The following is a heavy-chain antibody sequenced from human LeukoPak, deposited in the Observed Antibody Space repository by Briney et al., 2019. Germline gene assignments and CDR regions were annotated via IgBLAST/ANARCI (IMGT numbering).Heavy chain of an antibody. CDR2: IYYSGST. V-gene: IGHV4-39*01. CDR3: ARFTTDLYYDILTGYSLPRDYYYMDV. CDR1: GGSISSSSYY. Sequence: SETLSLTCTVSGGSISSSSYYWGWIRQPPGKGLEWIGSIYYSGSTYYNPSLKSRVTISVDTSKNQFSLKLSSVTAADTAVYYCARFTTDLYYDILTGYSLPRDYYYMDVWGKGTTVTISS. D-gene: IGHD3-9*01. J-gene: IGHJ6*03.